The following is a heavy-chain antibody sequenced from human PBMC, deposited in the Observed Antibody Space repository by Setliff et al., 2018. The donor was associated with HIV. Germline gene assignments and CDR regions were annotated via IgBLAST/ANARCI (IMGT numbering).Heavy chain of an antibody. D-gene: IGHD2-15*01. CDR1: GYSFSSHP. CDR2: IKTDNGDT. CDR3: ARDRCNGIKCYLYNWFDP. V-gene: IGHV1-3*04. Sequence: ASVKVSCKASGYSFSSHPIHWVRQAPGQRPEWMGWIKTDNGDTQYSQKFRDRVTITRDTSADTVYMELSSLRSEDTAVYYCARDRCNGIKCYLYNWFDPWGRGTLVTVSS. J-gene: IGHJ5*02.